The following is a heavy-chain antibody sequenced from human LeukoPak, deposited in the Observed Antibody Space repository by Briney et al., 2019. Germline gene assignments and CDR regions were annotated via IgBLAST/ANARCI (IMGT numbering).Heavy chain of an antibody. CDR3: ASGRTDIVVVPATLRNYYFDY. V-gene: IGHV1-8*01. CDR1: GYTFTSYD. CDR2: MNPNSGNT. J-gene: IGHJ4*02. Sequence: ASVKVPCKASGYTFTSYDINWVRQATGQGLEWMGWMNPNSGNTGYAQKFQGRVTMTRNTSISTAYMELSSLRSEDTAVYYCASGRTDIVVVPATLRNYYFDYWGQGTLVTVSS. D-gene: IGHD2-2*01.